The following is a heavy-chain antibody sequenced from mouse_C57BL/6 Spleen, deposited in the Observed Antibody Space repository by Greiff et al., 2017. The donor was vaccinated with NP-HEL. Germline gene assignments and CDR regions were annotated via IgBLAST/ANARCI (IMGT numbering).Heavy chain of an antibody. V-gene: IGHV1-61*01. CDR3: AREDYTWRYFDV. J-gene: IGHJ1*03. CDR2: IYPSDSET. CDR1: GYTFTSYW. Sequence: QVQLQQPGAELVRPGSSVKLSCKASGYTFTSYWMDWVKQRPGQGLEWIGNIYPSDSETHYNQKFKDKATLTVDKSSSTAYMQLSSLTSEDSAVYYCAREDYTWRYFDVWGTGTTVTVSS. D-gene: IGHD2-12*01.